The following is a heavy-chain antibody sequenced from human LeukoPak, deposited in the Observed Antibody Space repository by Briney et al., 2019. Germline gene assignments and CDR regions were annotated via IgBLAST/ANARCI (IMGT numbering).Heavy chain of an antibody. J-gene: IGHJ6*03. Sequence: SETLSLTCAVYGGSFSGYYWSWIRQPPGKGLEWIGEINHSGSTNYNPSLKSRVTISVDTSKNQFSLKLSSVTAADTAVYYRARLLAAAGDYYMDVWGKGTTVTVSS. D-gene: IGHD6-13*01. V-gene: IGHV4-34*01. CDR3: ARLLAAAGDYYMDV. CDR1: GGSFSGYY. CDR2: INHSGST.